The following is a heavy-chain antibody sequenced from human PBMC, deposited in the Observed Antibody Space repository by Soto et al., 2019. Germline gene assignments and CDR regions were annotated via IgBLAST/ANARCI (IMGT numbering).Heavy chain of an antibody. D-gene: IGHD5-18*01. J-gene: IGHJ4*02. Sequence: GGSLRLSCAASGFTFSSYSMNWVRQAPGKGLEWVSYISSSSSTIYYADSVKGRFTISRDNSKSTLYLQMNSLRAEDTAVYYCARDLDTAWAPWLDHWAQGTLVTVS. CDR3: ARDLDTAWAPWLDH. CDR1: GFTFSSYS. CDR2: ISSSSSTI. V-gene: IGHV3-48*01.